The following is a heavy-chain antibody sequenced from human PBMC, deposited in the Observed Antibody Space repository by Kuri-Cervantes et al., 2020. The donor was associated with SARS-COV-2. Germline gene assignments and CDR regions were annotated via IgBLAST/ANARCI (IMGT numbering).Heavy chain of an antibody. CDR3: AKDRGSTSSALDD. J-gene: IGHJ4*02. V-gene: IGHV3-23*03. CDR2: IYSGGTST. Sequence: GESLKISCAASGFIFSSYAMTWVRQAPGKGLEWVSVIYSGGTSTYYGDSVKGRFTISRDDSKNTVYLQMDSLRVEDTAVYYCAKDRGSTSSALDDWGQGSLVTVSS. D-gene: IGHD6-6*01. CDR1: GFIFSSYA.